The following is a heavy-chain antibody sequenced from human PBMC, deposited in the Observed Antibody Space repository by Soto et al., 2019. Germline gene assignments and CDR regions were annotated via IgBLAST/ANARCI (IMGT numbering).Heavy chain of an antibody. V-gene: IGHV3-23*01. CDR2: ISGGGGTT. Sequence: GGSLRLSCAASGFTFSNYVMTWVRQAPGKGLEWVSTISGGGGTTSYADSVKGRFTISRDNSKNTLYLQMNSLTAEDTAVYYCAKRRITSTKYFFDYWGQGTLVTVSS. J-gene: IGHJ4*02. CDR3: AKRRITSTKYFFDY. CDR1: GFTFSNYV.